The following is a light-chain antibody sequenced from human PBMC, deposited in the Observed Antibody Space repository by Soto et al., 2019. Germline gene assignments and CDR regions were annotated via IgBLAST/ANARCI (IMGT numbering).Light chain of an antibody. CDR1: QSISTY. V-gene: IGKV1-39*01. CDR3: QQSHSPPMT. CDR2: AAS. J-gene: IGKJ1*01. Sequence: DIQMTQSPPSLSASVGDRVTITCRASQSISTYLSWYQQKPGKAPTLLIYAASSLQSGVPSRFSGSGSGTDFTLTIGSLQPEDFATYYCQQSHSPPMTFGQGTMVDIK.